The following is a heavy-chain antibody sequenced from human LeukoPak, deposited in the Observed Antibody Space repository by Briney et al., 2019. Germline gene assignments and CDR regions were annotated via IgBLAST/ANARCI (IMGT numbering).Heavy chain of an antibody. CDR3: ARLGVSGY. Sequence: GGSLRLSCAASGFIFSSCEMNWVRQAPGRGLERVSYISSSGNTIYYADSVKGRFTISRDSAKNSLFLQMNSLRADDTAVYYCARLGVSGYWGRGTLVTVSS. V-gene: IGHV3-48*03. CDR1: GFIFSSCE. D-gene: IGHD3-16*01. CDR2: ISSSGNTI. J-gene: IGHJ4*02.